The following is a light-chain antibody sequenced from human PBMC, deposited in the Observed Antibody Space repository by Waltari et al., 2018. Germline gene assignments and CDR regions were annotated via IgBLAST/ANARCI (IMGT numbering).Light chain of an antibody. Sequence: IQLTQSPDSLAVSLGERATINCKSSQSVLYSSNNKNYLTWYQQKPGQPPKLLIYWASTRESGVPDRFSGSASGTDFTLTISSLQAEDVAVYYCQQYYSAPYTFGQGTKLEIK. CDR3: QQYYSAPYT. V-gene: IGKV4-1*01. J-gene: IGKJ2*01. CDR1: QSVLYSSNNKNY. CDR2: WAS.